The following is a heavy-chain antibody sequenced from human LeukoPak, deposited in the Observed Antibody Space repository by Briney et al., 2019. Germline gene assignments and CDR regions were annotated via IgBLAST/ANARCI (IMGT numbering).Heavy chain of an antibody. V-gene: IGHV3-21*01. CDR2: ISSSSSYI. D-gene: IGHD1-20*01. J-gene: IGHJ4*02. CDR3: ARDLTGSLPRTDDY. Sequence: GSLRLSCAASGFTFSSYSMNWVRQAPGKGLEWVSSISSSSSYIYYADSVKGRFTISRDNAKNSLYLQMNSLRAGDTAVYYCARDLTGSLPRTDDYWGQGTLVTVSS. CDR1: GFTFSSYS.